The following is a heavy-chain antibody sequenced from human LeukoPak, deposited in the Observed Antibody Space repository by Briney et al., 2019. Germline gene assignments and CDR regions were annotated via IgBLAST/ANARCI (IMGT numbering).Heavy chain of an antibody. CDR3: ARCEYGDYGDY. CDR1: GFTFSDYY. D-gene: IGHD4-17*01. Sequence: GGSLRLFCAASGFTFSDYYMSWIRQAPGKGLEWVSYISSSSSYTNYADSVKGRFTISRDNAKNSLYLRMNSLRAEDTAVYYCARCEYGDYGDYWGQGTLVTVSS. J-gene: IGHJ4*02. CDR2: ISSSSSYT. V-gene: IGHV3-11*06.